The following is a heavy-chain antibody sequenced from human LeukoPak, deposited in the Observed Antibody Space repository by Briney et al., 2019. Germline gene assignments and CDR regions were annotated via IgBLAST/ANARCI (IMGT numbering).Heavy chain of an antibody. Sequence: GGSLRLSCAASGFTVSANYMTWVRQAPGKGLECVSILYSGGSTYYADSVKGRFTISRDTSKNTVFLQMMSLRVEDTAVYYCARDPATGATQFYGGKSYYYSGLGVWGQGTAVSVSS. J-gene: IGHJ6*02. D-gene: IGHD1-1*01. CDR3: ARDPATGATQFYGGKSYYYSGLGV. CDR2: LYSGGST. CDR1: GFTVSANY. V-gene: IGHV3-66*01.